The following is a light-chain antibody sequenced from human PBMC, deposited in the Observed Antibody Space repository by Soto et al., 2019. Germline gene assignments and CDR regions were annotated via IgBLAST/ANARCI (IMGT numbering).Light chain of an antibody. V-gene: IGLV1-40*01. CDR2: LNI. J-gene: IGLJ1*01. CDR1: SSNIGAGFD. Sequence: QSVLTQPPSVSGAPGQRVTISCTGSSSNIGAGFDVPWYRQLPGTAPKLLIYLNINRPSGVPDRFSGSKSGTSASLAITGLEEEDEADYYCQSYDRSLPGYVFGTGTKLTVL. CDR3: QSYDRSLPGYV.